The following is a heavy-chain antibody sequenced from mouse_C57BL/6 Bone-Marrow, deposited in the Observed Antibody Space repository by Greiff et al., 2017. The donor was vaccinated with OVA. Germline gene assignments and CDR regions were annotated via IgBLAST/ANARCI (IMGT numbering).Heavy chain of an antibody. Sequence: VMLVESGPGLVQPSQSLSITCTVSGFSLTSYGVHWVRQSPGKGLEWLGVIWSGGSTDYNAAFISRLSISKDNSKSQVFFKMNSLQADDTAIYYCASTSVIYYDYGFAYWGQGTLVTVSA. J-gene: IGHJ3*01. D-gene: IGHD2-4*01. CDR3: ASTSVIYYDYGFAY. V-gene: IGHV2-2*01. CDR1: GFSLTSYG. CDR2: IWSGGST.